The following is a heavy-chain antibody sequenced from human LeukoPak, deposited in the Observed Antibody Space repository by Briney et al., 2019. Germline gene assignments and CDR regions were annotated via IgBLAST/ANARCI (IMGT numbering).Heavy chain of an antibody. V-gene: IGHV3-23*01. J-gene: IGHJ4*02. Sequence: PGGSLRLSCAASGFTFSSYSMNWVRQAPGKGLEWVSAISGSGGSTYYADSVKGRFTISRDNSKNTLYLQMNSLRAEDTAVYYCAKETEPRRFRESHEYYFDYWGQGTLVTVSS. D-gene: IGHD3-10*01. CDR2: ISGSGGST. CDR3: AKETEPRRFRESHEYYFDY. CDR1: GFTFSSYS.